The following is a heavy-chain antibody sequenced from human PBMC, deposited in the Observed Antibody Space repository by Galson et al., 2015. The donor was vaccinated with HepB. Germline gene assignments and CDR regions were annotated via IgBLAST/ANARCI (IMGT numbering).Heavy chain of an antibody. CDR2: IWYDGSNK. CDR1: GFTFSSYG. V-gene: IGHV3-33*01. J-gene: IGHJ3*02. CDR3: ARDRGEQWLVLNAFDI. Sequence: SLRLSCAASGFTFSSYGMHWVRQAPGKGLEWVAVIWYDGSNKYYADSVKGRFTISSDNSKNTLYLQMNSLRAEDTAVYYCARDRGEQWLVLNAFDIWGQGTMVTVSS. D-gene: IGHD6-19*01.